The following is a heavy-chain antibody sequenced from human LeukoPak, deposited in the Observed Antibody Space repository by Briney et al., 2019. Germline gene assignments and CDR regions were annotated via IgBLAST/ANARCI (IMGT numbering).Heavy chain of an antibody. CDR1: GFAVNTKF. D-gene: IGHD3-16*01. Sequence: GGSLRLSCAASGFAVNTKFMHWVRQAPGKGLEWISVIYSGGLTYEADPVEGRFTISRDNSKNTLYLYMNSLRAEDTAVYYCARDEVTSGGGLESWGQGALVIVSS. V-gene: IGHV3-53*01. CDR3: ARDEVTSGGGLES. CDR2: IYSGGLT. J-gene: IGHJ4*02.